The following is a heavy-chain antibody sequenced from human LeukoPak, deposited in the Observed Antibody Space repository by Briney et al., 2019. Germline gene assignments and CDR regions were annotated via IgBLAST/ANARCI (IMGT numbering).Heavy chain of an antibody. CDR1: GGSFSGYY. Sequence: SVTLSLTCAVYGGSFSGYYWSWIRQPPGKGLEWIGEINHSGSTNYNPSLKSRVTISVDTSKNQFSLKLSSVTAADTAVYYCAGSSWIHYYYYGMDVWGQGTTVTVSS. J-gene: IGHJ6*02. CDR2: INHSGST. CDR3: AGSSWIHYYYYGMDV. V-gene: IGHV4-34*01. D-gene: IGHD6-13*01.